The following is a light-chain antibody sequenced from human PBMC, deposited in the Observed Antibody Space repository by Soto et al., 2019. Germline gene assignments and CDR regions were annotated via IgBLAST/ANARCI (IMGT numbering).Light chain of an antibody. CDR2: DAS. J-gene: IGKJ3*01. Sequence: DIQMTQSPSTLSASLGSRVTITCRASQSVRSWLAWYQQKPGRSPKLLIYDASSLQGGVPSRFSGSGFGTEFTLNVSSLQADDFATYYCQQYSNYSFTFGPGTKVDMK. CDR1: QSVRSW. CDR3: QQYSNYSFT. V-gene: IGKV1-5*01.